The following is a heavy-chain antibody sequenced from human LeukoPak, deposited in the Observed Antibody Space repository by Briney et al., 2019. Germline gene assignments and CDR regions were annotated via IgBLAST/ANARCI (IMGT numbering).Heavy chain of an antibody. J-gene: IGHJ4*02. Sequence: PGGSVPLSCAASGFTFRNAWMSWLRQAPGRGVAWVGRIKSKTDGGTPTYAAPVKGRFTIARDDSKTTLYLQMTSLKTEDTAVYYCPTGAPRAYSASWSTGWGQGTLVTVSS. CDR1: GFTFRNAW. V-gene: IGHV3-15*01. CDR2: IKSKTDGGTP. D-gene: IGHD1-26*01. CDR3: PTGAPRAYSASWSTG.